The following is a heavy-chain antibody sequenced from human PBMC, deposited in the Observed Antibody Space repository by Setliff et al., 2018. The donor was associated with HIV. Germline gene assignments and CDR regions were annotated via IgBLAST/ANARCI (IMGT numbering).Heavy chain of an antibody. J-gene: IGHJ4*02. D-gene: IGHD2-15*01. CDR2: VIPSTGDT. CDR1: GYTSTSYY. CDR3: VREARGGYFDY. Sequence: ASVKVSCKASGYTSTSYYIHWVRQAPGQGLEWMGIVIPSTGDTNYAQNFQGRVTMTRDTSTNTVYMDLSSLKSEDTAVYYCVREARGGYFDYWGQGTLVTVSS. V-gene: IGHV1-46*01.